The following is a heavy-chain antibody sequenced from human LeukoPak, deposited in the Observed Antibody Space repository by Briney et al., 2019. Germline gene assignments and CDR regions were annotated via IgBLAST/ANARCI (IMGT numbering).Heavy chain of an antibody. CDR3: ARESASTSFIAVAGPFDY. D-gene: IGHD6-19*01. CDR2: IWYDGSNK. Sequence: QAGGSLRLSCAASGFTFSSYGMHWVRQAPGKGLEWVAVIWYDGSNKYYAGSVKGRFTISRDNSKNTMYLQMGSLRLEDMAVYFCARESASTSFIAVAGPFDYWGQGTQVTVSS. J-gene: IGHJ4*02. CDR1: GFTFSSYG. V-gene: IGHV3-33*01.